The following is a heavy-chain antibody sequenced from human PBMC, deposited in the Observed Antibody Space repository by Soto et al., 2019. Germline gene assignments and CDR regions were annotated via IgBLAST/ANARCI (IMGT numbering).Heavy chain of an antibody. CDR1: GFTFDDYT. CDR2: ISWDGGST. J-gene: IGHJ4*02. D-gene: IGHD3-22*01. V-gene: IGHV3-43*01. CDR3: ARAEAPHHQIHYYDSILDY. Sequence: GGSLRLSCAASGFTFDDYTMHWVRQAPGKGLEWVSLISWDGGSTYYADSVKGRFTISRDNSKNSLYLQMNSLRAEDTAVYYCARAEAPHHQIHYYDSILDYWGRGTLVTVSS.